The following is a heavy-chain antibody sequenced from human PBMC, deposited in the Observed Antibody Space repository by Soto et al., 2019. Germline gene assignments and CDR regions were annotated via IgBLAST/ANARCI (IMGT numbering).Heavy chain of an antibody. CDR2: INPSGGST. V-gene: IGHV1-46*01. Sequence: ASVKVSCKASGYTFTSYYMHWVRQAPGQGLEWMGIINPSGGSTSYAQKFQGRVTMTRDTSTSTVYMELSSLRSEDTAVYYCASDSYYDLWSGYYNDTGPYYYYGMDVWGQGTTVTV. CDR3: ASDSYYDLWSGYYNDTGPYYYYGMDV. CDR1: GYTFTSYY. D-gene: IGHD3-3*01. J-gene: IGHJ6*02.